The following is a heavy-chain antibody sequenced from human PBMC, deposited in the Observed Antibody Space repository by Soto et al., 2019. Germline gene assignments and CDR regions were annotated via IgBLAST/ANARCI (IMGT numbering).Heavy chain of an antibody. D-gene: IGHD5-12*01. J-gene: IGHJ4*02. Sequence: ASVKVYCKTSGYTFSNYGINWVRQAPGQGLEWMGWISAYNGNTNFAQKLQGSVSLTTDTSSTTAYMELRSLTSDDTAVYYCARDLVPGYTGFSDYWGQGTLVIVSS. CDR1: GYTFSNYG. V-gene: IGHV1-18*01. CDR3: ARDLVPGYTGFSDY. CDR2: ISAYNGNT.